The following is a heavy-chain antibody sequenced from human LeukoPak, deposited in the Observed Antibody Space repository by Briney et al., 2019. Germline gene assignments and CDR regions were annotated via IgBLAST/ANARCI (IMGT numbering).Heavy chain of an antibody. V-gene: IGHV1-2*02. CDR3: ARSKRAGSYRGTFDY. CDR2: INHNSGGT. CDR1: GYTFTGYY. Sequence: ASVKVSCKASGYTFTGYYMHWVRQAPGQGLEWMGWINHNSGGTNYAQKFQGRVTMTRDTSISTAYMELSRLRSDDTAVYYCARSKRAGSYRGTFDYWGQGTLVTVSS. J-gene: IGHJ4*02. D-gene: IGHD3-16*02.